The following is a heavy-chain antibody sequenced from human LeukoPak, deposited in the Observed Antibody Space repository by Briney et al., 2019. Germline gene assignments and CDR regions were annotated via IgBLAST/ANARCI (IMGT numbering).Heavy chain of an antibody. CDR3: ARGGYSGYDFGIGYYYMDV. D-gene: IGHD5-12*01. CDR1: GFTFSSYV. V-gene: IGHV1-18*01. CDR2: ISAYNGNT. Sequence: GGSLRLSCAASGFTFSSYVMHWVRQAPGQGLEWMGWISAYNGNTNYAQKLQGRVTMTTDTSTSTAYMELRSLRSDDTAVYYCARGGYSGYDFGIGYYYMDVWGKGTTVTVSS. J-gene: IGHJ6*03.